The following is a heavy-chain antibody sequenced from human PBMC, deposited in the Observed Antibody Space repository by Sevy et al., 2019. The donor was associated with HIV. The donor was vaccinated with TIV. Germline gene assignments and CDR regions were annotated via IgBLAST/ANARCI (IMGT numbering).Heavy chain of an antibody. CDR1: GFTFSSYV. CDR3: AGSSSYYYGMDV. Sequence: GGSLRLSCAASGFTFSSYVMSWVRQAPIKGLEWVSAFSGRGASTYYADSVKGRFTISRDNSKNTLYLQMNSLRAEDTAVYYCAGSSSYYYGMDVWGQGTTVTVSS. CDR2: FSGRGAST. J-gene: IGHJ6*02. D-gene: IGHD6-6*01. V-gene: IGHV3-23*01.